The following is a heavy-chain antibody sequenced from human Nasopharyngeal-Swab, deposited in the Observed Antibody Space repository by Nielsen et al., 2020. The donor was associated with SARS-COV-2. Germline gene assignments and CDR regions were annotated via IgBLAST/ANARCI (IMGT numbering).Heavy chain of an antibody. Sequence: GESLKISCAASGFTFSSYGMHWVRQAPGKGLEWVAVIWYDGSNKYYADSVKGRFTISRDNSKNTLYLQMNSLRAEDTAVYYCARGHGYSSGWWGAFDIWGQGTMVTVSS. CDR3: ARGHGYSSGWWGAFDI. D-gene: IGHD6-19*01. CDR2: IWYDGSNK. V-gene: IGHV3-33*01. CDR1: GFTFSSYG. J-gene: IGHJ3*02.